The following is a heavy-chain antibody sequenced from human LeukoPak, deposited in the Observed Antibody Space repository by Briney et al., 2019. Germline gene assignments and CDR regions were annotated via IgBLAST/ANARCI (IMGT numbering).Heavy chain of an antibody. CDR1: GFTFSSYA. Sequence: GGSLRLSCAASGFTFSSYAMSWVRQAPGKGLEWVSATSGSGGSTYYAGSVKGRFTISRDNSKNTLYLQMNSLRAEDTAVYYCAKGAKRLGYCSGGTCYSNYDYHYMDVWGKGTTVTISS. V-gene: IGHV3-23*01. J-gene: IGHJ6*03. CDR3: AKGAKRLGYCSGGTCYSNYDYHYMDV. CDR2: TSGSGGST. D-gene: IGHD2-15*01.